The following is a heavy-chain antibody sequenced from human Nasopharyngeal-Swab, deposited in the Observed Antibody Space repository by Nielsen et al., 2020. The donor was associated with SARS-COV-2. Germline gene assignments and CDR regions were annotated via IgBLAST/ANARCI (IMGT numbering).Heavy chain of an antibody. Sequence: ASVKVSCKASGYTFTGYYMHWVRQAPGQGLEWMGWINPNSGGTNYAQKFQGWVTMTRDTSISTAYMELSRLRSDGTAVYYCARVRSYDSSGYSRDDAFDIWGQGTMVTVSS. CDR3: ARVRSYDSSGYSRDDAFDI. CDR1: GYTFTGYY. D-gene: IGHD3-22*01. J-gene: IGHJ3*02. V-gene: IGHV1-2*04. CDR2: INPNSGGT.